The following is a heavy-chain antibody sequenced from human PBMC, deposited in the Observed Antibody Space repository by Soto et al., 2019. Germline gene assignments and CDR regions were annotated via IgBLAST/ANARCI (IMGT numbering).Heavy chain of an antibody. D-gene: IGHD6-19*01. CDR1: GYTFTSYG. CDR2: ISAYNGNT. J-gene: IGHJ6*02. CDR3: ARAKVGSGWYRYQGIYGMDV. Sequence: ASVKVSCKASGYTFTSYGISWVRQAPGQGLEWMGWISAYNGNTNYAQKLQGRATMTTDTSTSTAYMELRSLRSDDTAVYYCARAKVGSGWYRYQGIYGMDVWGQGTTVTVSS. V-gene: IGHV1-18*01.